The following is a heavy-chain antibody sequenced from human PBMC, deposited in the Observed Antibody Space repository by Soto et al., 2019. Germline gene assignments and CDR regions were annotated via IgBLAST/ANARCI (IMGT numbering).Heavy chain of an antibody. Sequence: GGSLRLSCAASGFTFSDHYMDWVRQAPGKGLEWVGRTRNKANSYTTEYAASVKGRFTISRDDSKNSLYLQMNSLKTEDTAVYYCARARKALEGYYFDYWGQGTLVTVSS. D-gene: IGHD3-16*02. V-gene: IGHV3-72*01. J-gene: IGHJ4*02. CDR2: TRNKANSYTT. CDR1: GFTFSDHY. CDR3: ARARKALEGYYFDY.